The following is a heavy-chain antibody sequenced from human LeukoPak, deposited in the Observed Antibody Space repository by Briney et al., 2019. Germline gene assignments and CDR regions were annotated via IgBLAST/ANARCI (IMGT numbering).Heavy chain of an antibody. CDR2: ISSNGGSK. Sequence: GGSLRLSRAASGFTLSSYAMHWVRQAPGKGLEYVSAISSNGGSKYYANSVKGRFTISRDNSKNTLYLQMGSLRAEDMAVYYCARGCSSTSCPPDYWGQGTLVTVSS. CDR1: GFTLSSYA. J-gene: IGHJ4*02. V-gene: IGHV3-64*01. CDR3: ARGCSSTSCPPDY. D-gene: IGHD2-2*01.